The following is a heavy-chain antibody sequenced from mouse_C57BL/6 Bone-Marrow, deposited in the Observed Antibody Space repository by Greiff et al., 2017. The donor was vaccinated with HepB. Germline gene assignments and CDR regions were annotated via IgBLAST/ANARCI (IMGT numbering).Heavy chain of an antibody. V-gene: IGHV14-4*01. CDR2: IDPANGDT. Sequence: VQLQQSGAELVRPGASVKLSCTASGFNINDDYMHWVKQRPEQGLAWIGWIDPANGDTEYASKFQGKATITADTSSNTAYLQLSSLTSEDTAVYYCTTHYYGSSEDYFDYWGQGTTLTVAS. D-gene: IGHD1-1*01. CDR3: TTHYYGSSEDYFDY. CDR1: GFNINDDY. J-gene: IGHJ2*01.